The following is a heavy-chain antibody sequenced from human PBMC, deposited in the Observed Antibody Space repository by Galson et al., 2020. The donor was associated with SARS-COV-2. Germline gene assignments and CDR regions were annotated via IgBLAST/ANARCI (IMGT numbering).Heavy chain of an antibody. CDR1: GYTFTGYY. CDR3: ARGGVGATGYYYYYGMDV. V-gene: IGHV1-2*02. J-gene: IGHJ6*02. Sequence: ASVKVSCKASGYTFTGYYMHWVRQAPGQGLEWMGWINPNSGGTNYAQKFQGRVTMTRDTSISTAYMELSRLRSDDTAVYYCARGGVGATGYYYYYGMDVWGQGTTVTVSS. CDR2: INPNSGGT. D-gene: IGHD1-26*01.